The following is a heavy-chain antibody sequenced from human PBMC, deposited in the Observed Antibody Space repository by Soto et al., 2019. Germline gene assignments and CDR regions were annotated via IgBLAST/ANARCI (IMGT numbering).Heavy chain of an antibody. CDR1: GFTFSSYW. J-gene: IGHJ4*02. CDR2: INSDGSST. D-gene: IGHD6-19*01. V-gene: IGHV3-74*01. CDR3: VRGTSGWYGVDS. Sequence: PGGSLRLSCAASGFTFSSYWMHWVRHDPGRGLVWVSRINSDGSSTNYADSVKGRFTISRDNAKNTLHLQMSSLRAEDTAVYYCVRGTSGWYGVDSRGQGTLVTLPS.